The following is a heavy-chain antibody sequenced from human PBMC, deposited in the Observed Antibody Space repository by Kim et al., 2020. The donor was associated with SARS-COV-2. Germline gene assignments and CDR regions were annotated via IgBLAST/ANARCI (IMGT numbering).Heavy chain of an antibody. Sequence: DYTAPVKCRFTSSRDASKNMLYLQMTSLKTEDTALYYCTTEGYSYGHPSDYWGQGALVTVSS. CDR3: TTEGYSYGHPSDY. V-gene: IGHV3-15*01. D-gene: IGHD5-18*01. J-gene: IGHJ4*02.